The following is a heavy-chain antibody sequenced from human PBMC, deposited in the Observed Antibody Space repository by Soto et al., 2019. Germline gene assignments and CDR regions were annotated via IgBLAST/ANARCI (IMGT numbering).Heavy chain of an antibody. CDR1: GYPVTAYY. J-gene: IGHJ3*02. D-gene: IGHD3-3*01. CDR3: ARGGGVGVAGSAAFDM. Sequence: QLHLVQSGAVVKKPGASVTVSCSASGYPVTAYYMHWVRQAPGRGLEWMGGINPATGAAKYTQTFRGRVHMTGGTSTGKVFLELRGPTSEDTAGFYCARGGGVGVAGSAAFDMWGQGTLVTVSS. V-gene: IGHV1-2*02. CDR2: INPATGAA.